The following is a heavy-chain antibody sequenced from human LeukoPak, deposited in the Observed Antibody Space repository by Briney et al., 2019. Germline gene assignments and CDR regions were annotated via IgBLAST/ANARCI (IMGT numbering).Heavy chain of an antibody. D-gene: IGHD6-6*01. Sequence: SETLSLTCAVSGGSISSGGYSWSWIRQPPGKGLEWIGYIYYSGSTYYNPSLKSRVTISVDTSKNQFSLKLSSVTAADTAVYYCARTYSSSSFYYYYYMDVWGKGTTVTVSS. J-gene: IGHJ6*03. CDR3: ARTYSSSSFYYYYYMDV. CDR2: IYYSGST. V-gene: IGHV4-30-4*07. CDR1: GGSISSGGYS.